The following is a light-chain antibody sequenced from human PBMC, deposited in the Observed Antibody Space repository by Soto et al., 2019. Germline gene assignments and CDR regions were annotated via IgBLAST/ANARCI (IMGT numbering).Light chain of an antibody. CDR1: SSDVGGYNY. Sequence: QSALTQPASVSGSPGQSIAISCTGTSSDVGGYNYVSWYQHHPGKAPKLMIYDVTNRPSGVSNRFSGSKSGNTASLTIAGLQAEDEADYNCSSYTSSSTWVFGGGTKLTVL. CDR2: DVT. J-gene: IGLJ3*02. V-gene: IGLV2-14*03. CDR3: SSYTSSSTWV.